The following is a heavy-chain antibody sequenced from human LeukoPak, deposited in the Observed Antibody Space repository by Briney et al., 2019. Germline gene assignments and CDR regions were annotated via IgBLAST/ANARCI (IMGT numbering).Heavy chain of an antibody. CDR3: AKMDIVVVPAAMRLDY. CDR2: ISGSGGST. CDR1: GFTFSSYA. Sequence: GGSLRLSCAASGFTFSSYAMSWVPQAPGKGLEWVSAISGSGGSTYYADSVKGRFTISRDNSKNTLYLQMNSLRAEDTAVYYCAKMDIVVVPAAMRLDYWGQGTLVTVSS. D-gene: IGHD2-2*03. J-gene: IGHJ4*02. V-gene: IGHV3-23*01.